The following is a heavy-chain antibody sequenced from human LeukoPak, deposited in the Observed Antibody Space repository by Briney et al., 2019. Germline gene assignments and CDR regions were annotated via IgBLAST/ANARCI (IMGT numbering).Heavy chain of an antibody. Sequence: ASVKVSCKASGGTFSSYAISWVRQAPGQGLEWMGGIIPIFGTANYAQKFQGRVTITADKSTSTAYMELSSLRSEDTAVYYCAIRCSGGSCYSSYFDYWGQGTLVTVSS. V-gene: IGHV1-69*06. CDR3: AIRCSGGSCYSSYFDY. CDR1: GGTFSSYA. CDR2: IIPIFGTA. D-gene: IGHD2-15*01. J-gene: IGHJ4*02.